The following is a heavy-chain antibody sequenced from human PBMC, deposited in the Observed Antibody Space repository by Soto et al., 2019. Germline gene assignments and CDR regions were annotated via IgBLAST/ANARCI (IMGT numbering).Heavy chain of an antibody. CDR1: GGSISSDY. CDR2: IYYSGST. D-gene: IGHD3-9*01. V-gene: IGHV4-59*12. Sequence: SETLSLTCTVSGGSISSDYWSWIRQPPGKGLEWIGYIYYSGSTNYNPSLKSRVTISVDTSKNQFSLKLSSVTAADTAVYYCARGPLVLRYFDWLPREWFDPWGQGTLVTAPQ. CDR3: ARGPLVLRYFDWLPREWFDP. J-gene: IGHJ5*02.